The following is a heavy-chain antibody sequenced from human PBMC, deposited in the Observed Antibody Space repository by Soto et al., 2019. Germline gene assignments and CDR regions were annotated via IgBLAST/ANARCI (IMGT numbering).Heavy chain of an antibody. Sequence: QVQLVQSGAEVKKPGSSVKVSCKASGGTFSNYPISWVRQAPGQGLEWMGGIIPIFGTVNYAQKFQGRVTITADESTSTAYMELSSLRSDDTAVYYCARGSNRWVQLWYFDLWGRGTLVTVSS. D-gene: IGHD1-1*01. J-gene: IGHJ2*01. CDR2: IIPIFGTV. CDR3: ARGSNRWVQLWYFDL. CDR1: GGTFSNYP. V-gene: IGHV1-69*12.